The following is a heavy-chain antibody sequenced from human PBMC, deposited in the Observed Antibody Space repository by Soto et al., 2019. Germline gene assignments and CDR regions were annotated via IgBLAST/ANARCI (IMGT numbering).Heavy chain of an antibody. CDR2: FNPTSGST. V-gene: IGHV1-46*01. CDR3: ARDLAAGDY. CDR1: GYTFINYY. Sequence: QVQLVQSWAEVKKPGASVKLSCNASGYTFINYYIHWVRQAPGQGLEWMGIFNPTSGSTNYAQKFQGRVTLTMDTSTRTVYMELSSLRFDDTAVYYCARDLAAGDYWGQGTLVTVSS. J-gene: IGHJ4*02. D-gene: IGHD6-13*01.